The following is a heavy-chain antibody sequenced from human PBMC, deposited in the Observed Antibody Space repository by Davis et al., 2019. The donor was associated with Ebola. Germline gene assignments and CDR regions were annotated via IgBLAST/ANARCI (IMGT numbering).Heavy chain of an antibody. V-gene: IGHV1-18*01. D-gene: IGHD4-17*01. Sequence: ASVKVSCKASGYTFTSYGISWVRQAPGQGLEWMGWISAYNGNTNYAQKLQGRVTMTTDTSTSTAYMELRSLRSDDTAVYYCAREAGTVTTADAFDIWGQGTMVTVSS. CDR1: GYTFTSYG. CDR3: AREAGTVTTADAFDI. J-gene: IGHJ3*02. CDR2: ISAYNGNT.